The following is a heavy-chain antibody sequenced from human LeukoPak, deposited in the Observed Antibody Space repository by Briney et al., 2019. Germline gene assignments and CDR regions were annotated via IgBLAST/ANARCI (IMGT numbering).Heavy chain of an antibody. CDR2: INPTSDST. V-gene: IGHV1-46*01. D-gene: IGHD5-24*01. CDR1: AYTFTSYY. J-gene: IGHJ4*02. Sequence: ASVKVSCKASAYTFTSYYMHWVRQAPGQGREWMGGINPTSDSTNYAQKFRGRVTLTRDTSTSTVYMELSRLRYEDTAVYFWSTEGDGYNTFDYCGQGTLVTVSS. CDR3: STEGDGYNTFDY.